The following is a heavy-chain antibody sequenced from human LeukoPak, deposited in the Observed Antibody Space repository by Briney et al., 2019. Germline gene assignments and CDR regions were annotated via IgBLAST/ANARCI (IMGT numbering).Heavy chain of an antibody. Sequence: GGSLRLSCAASGFTFISYAMSWVRQAPGKGLEWVSAICGSGGSTYYADSVKGRFTISRDNSKNTLYLQMNSLRAEDTAVYYCASCLYSGYDFYYGMDVWGKGTTVTVSS. V-gene: IGHV3-23*01. D-gene: IGHD5-12*01. J-gene: IGHJ6*04. CDR3: ASCLYSGYDFYYGMDV. CDR1: GFTFISYA. CDR2: ICGSGGST.